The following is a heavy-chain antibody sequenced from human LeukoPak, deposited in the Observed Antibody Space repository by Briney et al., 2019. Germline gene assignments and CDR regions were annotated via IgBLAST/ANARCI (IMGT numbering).Heavy chain of an antibody. CDR1: GGSFSGYY. J-gene: IGHJ4*02. V-gene: IGHV4-34*01. CDR2: INHSGST. CDR3: ARVALVGITIFGVVTTRHAFDY. D-gene: IGHD3-3*01. Sequence: PSETLSLTCAVYGGSFSGYYWSWIRQPPGKGLEWIGEINHSGSTNYNPSLKSRVTISVDTSKNQSSPKLHSVTAADTAVYYCARVALVGITIFGVVTTRHAFDYWGQGTLVTVSS.